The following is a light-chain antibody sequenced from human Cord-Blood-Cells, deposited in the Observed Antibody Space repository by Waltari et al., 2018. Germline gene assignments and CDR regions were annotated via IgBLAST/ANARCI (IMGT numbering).Light chain of an antibody. V-gene: IGLV3-19*01. CDR1: SLRSYY. Sequence: SSELTQDPAVSVALGQTVRITCQGDSLRSYYASWYQQKPGQAPVLVIHGKNNRPSGIPDRFSGSSSGNTASLTITGAQAEDEADYYCNSRDSSGNHYVFGTVTKVTVL. CDR3: NSRDSSGNHYV. J-gene: IGLJ1*01. CDR2: GKN.